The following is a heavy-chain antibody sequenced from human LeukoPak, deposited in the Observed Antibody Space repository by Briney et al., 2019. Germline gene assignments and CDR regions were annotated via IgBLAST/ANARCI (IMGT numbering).Heavy chain of an antibody. CDR1: GYSISSGYY. CDR2: IYHSGST. D-gene: IGHD2-15*01. J-gene: IGHJ4*02. CDR3: ARAVVAAGPYYFDY. V-gene: IGHV4-38-2*02. Sequence: SETLSLTCTVSGYSISSGYYWGWIRQPPGKGLEWIGSIYHSGSTYYNPSLKSRVTISVDTSKNQFSLKLSSVTAADTAVYYCARAVVAAGPYYFDYWGQGTLVTVSS.